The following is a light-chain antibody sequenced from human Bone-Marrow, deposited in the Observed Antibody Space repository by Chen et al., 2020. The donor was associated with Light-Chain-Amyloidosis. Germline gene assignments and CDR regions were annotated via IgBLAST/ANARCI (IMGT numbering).Light chain of an antibody. V-gene: IGKV1-9*01. J-gene: IGKJ3*01. CDR1: LAINTY. Sequence: DIQVTQSPSLLSASVRDRLTMTCRASLAINTYLAWYQQKPGRAPKLLIYGASTLQSGVPSRFSGSGSGTEFTLTISSLQPEEFATYYCLQLHSYPFTFGPGTTVEIK. CDR2: GAS. CDR3: LQLHSYPFT.